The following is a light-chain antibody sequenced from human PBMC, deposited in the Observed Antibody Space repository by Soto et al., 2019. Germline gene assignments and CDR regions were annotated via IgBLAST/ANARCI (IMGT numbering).Light chain of an antibody. J-gene: IGLJ2*01. CDR2: DVT. CDR3: SSYTTSSTLYVV. Sequence: QSALTQPASVSGSPGQSITISCTGTSSDVGGYNYVSWYQQHPGKAPKLMIYDVTNRPSGVSNRFSGSKSGDTASLTISGLQAEDEADYYCSSYTTSSTLYVVFGAGTKVTVL. CDR1: SSDVGGYNY. V-gene: IGLV2-14*01.